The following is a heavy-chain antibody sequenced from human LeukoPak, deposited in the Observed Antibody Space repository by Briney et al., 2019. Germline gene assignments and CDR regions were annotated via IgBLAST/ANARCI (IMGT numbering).Heavy chain of an antibody. J-gene: IGHJ3*02. D-gene: IGHD3-10*01. CDR2: TDHGGSA. CDR1: GGSFSGYY. Sequence: SGTLSLTCAVYGGSFSGYYWNWVRQPPGKGLEWIGETDHGGSAKYNPSLKSRATISVDTSKNQFSLSLNSMTAADTAVYYCAKSNGYGLVDIWGQGTMVTVSS. V-gene: IGHV4-34*01. CDR3: AKSNGYGLVDI.